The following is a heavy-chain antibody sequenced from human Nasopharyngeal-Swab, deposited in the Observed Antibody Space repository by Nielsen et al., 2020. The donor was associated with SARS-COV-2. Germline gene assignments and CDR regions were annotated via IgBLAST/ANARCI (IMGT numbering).Heavy chain of an antibody. D-gene: IGHD2-15*01. V-gene: IGHV3-49*03. Sequence: GSLRLSCTASGFTFGDYAMSWFRQAPGKGLGWVGFIRSKAYGGTTEYAASVKGRFTISRDDSKSIAYLQMNSLKTEDTAVYYCTREGIVVVVAATDRFDYWGQGTLVTVSS. CDR2: IRSKAYGGTT. CDR1: GFTFGDYA. CDR3: TREGIVVVVAATDRFDY. J-gene: IGHJ4*02.